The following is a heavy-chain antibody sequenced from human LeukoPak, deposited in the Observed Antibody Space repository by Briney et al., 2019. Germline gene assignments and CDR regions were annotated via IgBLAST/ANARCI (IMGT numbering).Heavy chain of an antibody. Sequence: ASVKVSCKASGYTFTSYAMHWVRQASGQRLEWMGWINAGNGNTKYSQEFQGRVTITRDTSASTAYMELSSLRSEDMAVYYCARSSYYYDSSGYYGPYYFDYWGQGTLVTVSS. D-gene: IGHD3-22*01. CDR1: GYTFTSYA. CDR3: ARSSYYYDSSGYYGPYYFDY. J-gene: IGHJ4*02. CDR2: INAGNGNT. V-gene: IGHV1-3*03.